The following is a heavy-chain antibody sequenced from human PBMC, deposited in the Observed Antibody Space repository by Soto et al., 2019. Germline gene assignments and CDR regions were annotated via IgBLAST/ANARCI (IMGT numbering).Heavy chain of an antibody. V-gene: IGHV3-48*03. Sequence: SEGSLRLSCAASGFTFSSYEMNWVRQAPGKGLEWVSYISSSGSTIYYADSVKGRFTISRDNAKNSLYLQMNSLRAEDTAVYYCARYCSSTSCYEYYYYYGMDVWGQGTTVTVSS. D-gene: IGHD2-2*01. J-gene: IGHJ6*02. CDR3: ARYCSSTSCYEYYYYYGMDV. CDR1: GFTFSSYE. CDR2: ISSSGSTI.